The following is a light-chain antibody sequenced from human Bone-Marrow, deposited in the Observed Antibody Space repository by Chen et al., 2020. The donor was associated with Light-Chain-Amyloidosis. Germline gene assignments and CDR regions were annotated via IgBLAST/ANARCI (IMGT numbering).Light chain of an antibody. J-gene: IGLJ3*02. CDR3: QVWDRSSDRPV. CDR1: NIGSTS. Sequence: SYVLTQPSSVSVAPGQTATIACGGNNIGSTSVHWYQQTPGQAPQLVVYDDSDRPSGIPERLSGSNSGNTATLTISRVEAGDEADYYCQVWDRSSDRPVFSGGTKLTVL. CDR2: DDS. V-gene: IGLV3-21*02.